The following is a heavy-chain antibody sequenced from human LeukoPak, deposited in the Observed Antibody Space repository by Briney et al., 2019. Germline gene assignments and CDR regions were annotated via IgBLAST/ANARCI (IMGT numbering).Heavy chain of an antibody. V-gene: IGHV1-2*02. CDR2: INPNSGGT. CDR3: ARDRVGLRYFDWLFCIDP. J-gene: IGHJ5*02. CDR1: GYTFTGYY. D-gene: IGHD3-9*01. Sequence: GASVKVSCKASGYTFTGYYMHWVRQAPGQGLEWMGWINPNSGGTNYAQKFQGRVTMTRDTSISTAYMELRRLRSDDTAVYYCARDRVGLRYFDWLFCIDPWGQGTLVTVSS.